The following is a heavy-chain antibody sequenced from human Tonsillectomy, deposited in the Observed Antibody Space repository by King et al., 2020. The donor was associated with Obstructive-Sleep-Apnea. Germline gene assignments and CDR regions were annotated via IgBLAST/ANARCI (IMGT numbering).Heavy chain of an antibody. J-gene: IGHJ4*02. CDR2: ISSRSSYI. V-gene: IGHV3-21*01. CDR1: GFTFSSYS. D-gene: IGHD6-19*01. CDR3: AGDPVGALDGWSYVDY. Sequence: VQLVESGGGLVKPGGSLRLSCAASGFTFSSYSMNWVRQAPGKGLEWVSSISSRSSYIYYADSVKGRFTISRDNAKDSLYLQMNSLRAEDTAVDYCAGDPVGALDGWSYVDYWGQGTLVTVSS.